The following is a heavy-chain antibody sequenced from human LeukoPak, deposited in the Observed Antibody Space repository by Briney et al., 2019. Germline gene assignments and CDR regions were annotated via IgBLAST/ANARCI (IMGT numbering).Heavy chain of an antibody. Sequence: YPGGSLRLSCAASGFTFSSYSMNWVRQAPGKGLEWVSFISSSNSTIYYADSVKGRFTISRDNAKNTLYLQMNSLRAEDTAVYYCARALYGSSSDWGQGTLVTVSS. CDR1: GFTFSSYS. D-gene: IGHD3-10*01. V-gene: IGHV3-48*04. CDR2: ISSSNSTI. CDR3: ARALYGSSSD. J-gene: IGHJ4*02.